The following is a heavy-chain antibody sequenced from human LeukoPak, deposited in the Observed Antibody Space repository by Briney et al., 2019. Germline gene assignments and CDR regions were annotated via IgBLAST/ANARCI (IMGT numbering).Heavy chain of an antibody. J-gene: IGHJ4*02. CDR2: VYHSGSP. CDR3: ARLPISAKAFDY. D-gene: IGHD2/OR15-2a*01. CDR1: GDSSSAYY. V-gene: IGHV4-59*01. Sequence: SETLSLTCTVSGDSSSAYYWSWIRQLPGKGLEWIGYVYHSGSPEYNPSLKSRVTISLDTSKNQFSLKLRSVTPADTAVYYCARLPISAKAFDYWGQGTLVTVSS.